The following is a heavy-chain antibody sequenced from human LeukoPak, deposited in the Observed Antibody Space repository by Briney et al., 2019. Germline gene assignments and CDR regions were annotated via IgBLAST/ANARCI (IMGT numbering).Heavy chain of an antibody. CDR2: TSSSSSYI. CDR1: GFTFSSYS. V-gene: IGHV3-21*01. J-gene: IGHJ6*03. D-gene: IGHD2/OR15-2a*01. Sequence: PGGSLRLSCAASGFTFSSYSMNWVRQAPGKGLEWVSSTSSSSSYIYYADSLKGRFTISRDNAKNSLYLQMNSLRAEDTAVYYCARDRDFISYYYYMDVWGKGTTVTVSS. CDR3: ARDRDFISYYYYMDV.